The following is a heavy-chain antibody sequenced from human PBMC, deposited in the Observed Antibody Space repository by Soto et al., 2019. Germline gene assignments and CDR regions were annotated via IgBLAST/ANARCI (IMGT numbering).Heavy chain of an antibody. CDR3: ARADMSLVWFDP. CDR1: GYTFTSYG. Sequence: ASVKVSCKASGYTFTSYGISWVRQAPGQGLEWMGWISAYNGNRNYAQKLQGRVTMTTDTSTSTAYMELWSLRSDDTAVYYCARADMSLVWFDPWGQGTLVTVSS. CDR2: ISAYNGNR. D-gene: IGHD2-15*01. V-gene: IGHV1-18*01. J-gene: IGHJ5*02.